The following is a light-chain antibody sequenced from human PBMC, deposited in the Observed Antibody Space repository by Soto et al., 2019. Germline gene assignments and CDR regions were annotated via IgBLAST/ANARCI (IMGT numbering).Light chain of an antibody. V-gene: IGLV2-14*01. J-gene: IGLJ1*01. CDR3: SSYTSGSSHYV. CDR2: GGT. CDR1: SSDVGAYYS. Sequence: QSALTQPASVSGSPGQSITISCTGTSSDVGAYYSVSWYQHHPGKAPKLIIYGGTNLPSGVSNRFSGSKSGNTASLTISGLQAEDEADYHCSSYTSGSSHYVFGTGTKLTVL.